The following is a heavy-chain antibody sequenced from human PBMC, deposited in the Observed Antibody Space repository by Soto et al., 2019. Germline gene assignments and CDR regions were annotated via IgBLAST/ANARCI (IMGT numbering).Heavy chain of an antibody. CDR2: IYFGGKT. CDR3: ARERWELPLDI. V-gene: IGHV4-30-4*01. J-gene: IGHJ3*02. CDR1: GGSISSSDYS. D-gene: IGHD1-26*01. Sequence: QVQLQESGPGLVKPSETLSLTCSVSGGSISSSDYSWNWIRQPPGKGLEWVGYIYFGGKTSYNPSLKSRMTMSVDTSKNQFSLRLRSVTAADTAVYYCARERWELPLDIWGNGTMVTVSS.